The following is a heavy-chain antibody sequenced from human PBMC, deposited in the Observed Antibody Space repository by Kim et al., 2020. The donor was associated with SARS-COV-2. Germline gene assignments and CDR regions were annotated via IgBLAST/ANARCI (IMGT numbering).Heavy chain of an antibody. V-gene: IGHV3-48*04. Sequence: GGSLRLSCAASGFTFSSYSMNWVRQAPGKGLEWVSYISSSSSTIYYADSVKGRFTISRDNAKNSLYLQMNSLRAEDTAVYYCARVLPHYYDSSGYPFDYWGQGTLVTVSS. D-gene: IGHD3-22*01. CDR2: ISSSSSTI. CDR1: GFTFSSYS. CDR3: ARVLPHYYDSSGYPFDY. J-gene: IGHJ4*02.